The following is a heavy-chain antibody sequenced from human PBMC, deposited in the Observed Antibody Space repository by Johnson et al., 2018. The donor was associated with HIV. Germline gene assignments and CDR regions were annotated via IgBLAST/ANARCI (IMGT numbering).Heavy chain of an antibody. V-gene: IGHV3-15*01. CDR3: TTAGGRDTIFGVANDAFDI. Sequence: GGLVKPGGSLRLSCTASGFTFSDASMSWVRQAPGKGLEWVGRIKSKTDGGTTDYAAPVKGGFTISRDDSKNTLYLQMNSLKTEDSAVYYCTTAGGRDTIFGVANDAFDIWGQGTMVTVSS. J-gene: IGHJ3*02. CDR1: GFTFSDAS. CDR2: IKSKTDGGTT. D-gene: IGHD3-3*01.